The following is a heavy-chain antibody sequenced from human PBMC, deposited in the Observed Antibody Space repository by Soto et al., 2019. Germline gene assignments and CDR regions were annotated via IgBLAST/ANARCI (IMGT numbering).Heavy chain of an antibody. CDR2: IRSKAYGGTT. CDR1: GFTFGDYA. V-gene: IGHV3-49*04. J-gene: IGHJ4*02. Sequence: QPGGSLRLSCTASGFTFGDYAMSWVRQAPGKGLEWVGFIRSKAYGGTTEHAASVKGRFTISRDDSKSIAYLQMNSLKTEDTAVYYCTRDRGAAAGFDYWGQGTLVTVS. CDR3: TRDRGAAAGFDY. D-gene: IGHD6-13*01.